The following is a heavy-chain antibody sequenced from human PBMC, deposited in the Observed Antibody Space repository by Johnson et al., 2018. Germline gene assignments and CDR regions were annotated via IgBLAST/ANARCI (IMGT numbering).Heavy chain of an antibody. J-gene: IGHJ3*02. CDR2: ISSSSSYI. D-gene: IGHD4-17*01. CDR3: ARDRNDYGDFDAFDI. Sequence: EVQLVETGGGLVKPGGSLRLSCAASGFTFSSYSMNWVRQAPGKGLVWVSSISSSSSYIYYADSVKGRFTISRDNAKNSLDLQMNSLGAEDTAVYYCARDRNDYGDFDAFDIWGQGTMVTVSS. CDR1: GFTFSSYS. V-gene: IGHV3-21*01.